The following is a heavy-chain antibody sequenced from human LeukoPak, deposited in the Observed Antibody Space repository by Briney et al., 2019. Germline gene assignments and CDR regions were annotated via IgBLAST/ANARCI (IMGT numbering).Heavy chain of an antibody. J-gene: IGHJ4*02. V-gene: IGHV3-21*01. CDR2: ISSSSSYI. Sequence: GGSLRLSCAASGFTFSSYSMNRVRQAPGKGLEWVSSISSSSSYIYYADSVEGRFTISRDNVKNSLYLQMNSLRAEDTAVYYCARDADIAAAGLLDCWGQGTLVTVSS. CDR1: GFTFSSYS. CDR3: ARDADIAAAGLLDC. D-gene: IGHD6-13*01.